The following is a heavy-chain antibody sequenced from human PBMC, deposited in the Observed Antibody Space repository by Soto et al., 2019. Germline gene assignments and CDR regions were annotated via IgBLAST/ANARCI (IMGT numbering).Heavy chain of an antibody. CDR2: IYYSGST. D-gene: IGHD5-12*01. CDR1: GGSISSGGYY. V-gene: IGHV4-31*03. J-gene: IGHJ4*02. CDR3: ARSRGYTYFDY. Sequence: QVQLQESGPGLVKPSQTLSLTSTVSGGSISSGGYYWRWIRQHPGKVLEWIGYIYYSGSTYYNPSLKSRVTLSVDTSKNQCSLKLSSVTAADTAVYYCARSRGYTYFDYWGQGTLVTVSS.